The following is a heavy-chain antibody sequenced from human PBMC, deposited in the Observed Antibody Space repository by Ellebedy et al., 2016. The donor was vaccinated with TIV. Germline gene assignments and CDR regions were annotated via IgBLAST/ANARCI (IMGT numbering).Heavy chain of an antibody. D-gene: IGHD3-10*01. J-gene: IGHJ4*02. V-gene: IGHV3-64D*06. CDR2: ISTNGGST. CDR3: VKEYGPPSLFDY. CDR1: GFTFSSYA. Sequence: PGGSLRLSCSVSGFTFSSYAMPWVRQAPGKGLEHLSTISTNGGSTFYVDSVKGRFTISRDNSKNTLYLQMSSLRPEDTAVYYCVKEYGPPSLFDYWGQGTLVTVSS.